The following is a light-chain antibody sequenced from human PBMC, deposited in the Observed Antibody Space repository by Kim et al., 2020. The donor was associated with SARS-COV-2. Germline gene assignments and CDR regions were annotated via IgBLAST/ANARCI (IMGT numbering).Light chain of an antibody. J-gene: IGKJ2*01. Sequence: DIVMTQSPATLSVSPGERVTLSCRASEDIKNFLAWYQQKPGQPPRLLIYGASTRATGVPARFSGSGSGTGFTLTISGLQSEDFAVYYCQQYSKWLMYTFGQGTKLEI. V-gene: IGKV3-15*01. CDR2: GAS. CDR1: EDIKNF. CDR3: QQYSKWLMYT.